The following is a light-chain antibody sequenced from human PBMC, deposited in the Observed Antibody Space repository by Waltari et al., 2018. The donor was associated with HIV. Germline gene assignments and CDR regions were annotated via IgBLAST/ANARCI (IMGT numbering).Light chain of an antibody. CDR2: DAS. Sequence: ETVLTQSPGTMSLSPGERVTLSCRASQNVGGNYLAWYQHRPGQTPRLLIYDASSRATGIPDRFSGSGSGTEFTLTITRLEPEDFAVYYCQQYGSSPLFTFGPGTKVDIK. J-gene: IGKJ3*01. V-gene: IGKV3-20*01. CDR1: QNVGGNY. CDR3: QQYGSSPLFT.